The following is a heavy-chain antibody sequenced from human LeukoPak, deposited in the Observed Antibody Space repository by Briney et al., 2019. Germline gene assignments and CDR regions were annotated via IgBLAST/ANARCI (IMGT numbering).Heavy chain of an antibody. D-gene: IGHD1-26*01. V-gene: IGHV3-23*01. J-gene: IGHJ4*02. Sequence: GGSLRLSCAASGFTFSSYAMSWVRQAPGKGLEWVSAISGSGGSTDYADSVKGRFTVSRDNSENTLYLQMNGRRAEDTAVYYCAKDPPGSGSYFSGRGTLVTVSS. CDR2: ISGSGGST. CDR3: AKDPPGSGSYF. CDR1: GFTFSSYA.